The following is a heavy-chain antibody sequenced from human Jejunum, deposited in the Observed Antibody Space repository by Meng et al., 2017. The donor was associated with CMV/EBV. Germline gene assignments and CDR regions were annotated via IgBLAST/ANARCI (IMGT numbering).Heavy chain of an antibody. CDR3: ARVEVGITSGDY. V-gene: IGHV1-18*01. Sequence: QAQLVPSGGEVKKPWASVKVSCKASCYTFTNYGIPWVRQAPGQGIEWMGWISAYNGNTNYAQTLQGRVTMTTDTSTSTAYMELGSLRSDDTAVYYCARVEVGITSGDYWGQGTLVTVSS. CDR1: CYTFTNYG. D-gene: IGHD1-26*01. J-gene: IGHJ4*02. CDR2: ISAYNGNT.